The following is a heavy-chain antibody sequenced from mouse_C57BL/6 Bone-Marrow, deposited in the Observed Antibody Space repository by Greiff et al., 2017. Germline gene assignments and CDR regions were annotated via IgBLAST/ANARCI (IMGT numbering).Heavy chain of an antibody. V-gene: IGHV1-61*01. CDR3: ARGLLRLDY. J-gene: IGHJ2*01. Sequence: QVQLQQPGAELVRPGSSVKLSCKASGYTFTSYWMDWVKQRPGQGLEWIGNIYPSDSETHYNQKFKDKATVTVDKSSSTAYMQLSSLPSEDSAVYYCARGLLRLDYWGQGTTLTGSS. D-gene: IGHD1-1*01. CDR2: IYPSDSET. CDR1: GYTFTSYW.